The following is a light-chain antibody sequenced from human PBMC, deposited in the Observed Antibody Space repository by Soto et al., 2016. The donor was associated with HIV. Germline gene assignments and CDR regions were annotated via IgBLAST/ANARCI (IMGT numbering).Light chain of an antibody. Sequence: SYELAQPPSVSVAPGQTAKITCGALNIGSKSVHWYQQRPGQAPVVVVYGNSDRPSGIPERFSGSNSGSTATLTISRVEAGDEADYYCQIWYGGGDHVVFGGGTKLTV. CDR3: QIWYGGGDHVV. CDR1: NIGSKS. J-gene: IGLJ2*01. V-gene: IGLV3-21*02. CDR2: GNS.